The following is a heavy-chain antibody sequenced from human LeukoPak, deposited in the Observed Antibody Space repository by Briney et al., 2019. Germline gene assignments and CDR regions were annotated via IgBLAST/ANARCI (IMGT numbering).Heavy chain of an antibody. CDR2: ISSSSSYI. J-gene: IGHJ4*02. V-gene: IGHV3-21*01. CDR1: GFTFSSYS. Sequence: YPGGSLRLSCAASGFTFSSYSMNWVRQAPGKGLEWVSSISSSSSYIYYADSVKGRFTISRDNAKNSLYLQMNCLRADDTAVYYCAKDGGTHFDHWGQGTLVTVSS. D-gene: IGHD1-26*01. CDR3: AKDGGTHFDH.